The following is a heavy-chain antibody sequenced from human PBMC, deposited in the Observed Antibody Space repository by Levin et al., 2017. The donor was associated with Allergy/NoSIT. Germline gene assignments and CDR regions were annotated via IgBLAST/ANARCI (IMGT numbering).Heavy chain of an antibody. CDR3: AREGRYNWDNWFDP. CDR1: GFTFSSYG. CDR2: IWYDGSNK. J-gene: IGHJ5*02. V-gene: IGHV3-33*01. Sequence: PGGSLRLSCAASGFTFSSYGMHWVRQAPGKGLEWVAVIWYDGSNKYYADSVKGRFTISRDNSKNTLYLQMNSLRAEDTAVYYCAREGRYNWDNWFDPWGQGTLVTVSS. D-gene: IGHD1-20*01.